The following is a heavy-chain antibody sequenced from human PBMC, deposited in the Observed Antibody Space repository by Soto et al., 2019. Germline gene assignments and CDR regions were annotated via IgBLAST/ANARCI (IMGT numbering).Heavy chain of an antibody. CDR2: IDYNGVT. CDR3: GRVMIGTSRHTDSDY. CDR1: GAYISSRDYY. J-gene: IGHJ4*02. V-gene: IGHV4-39*01. D-gene: IGHD2-2*01. Sequence: SETLSLTCSVSGAYISSRDYYWGWIRQTPGKGLEWIGNIDYNGVTYYNPSLKSRVTVSKDTSKNQFSLKVASVTAADTAIYYCGRVMIGTSRHTDSDYWGQGTQVTVSS.